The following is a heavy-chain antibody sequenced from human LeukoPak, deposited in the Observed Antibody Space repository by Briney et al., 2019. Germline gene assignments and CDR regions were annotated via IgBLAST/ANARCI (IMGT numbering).Heavy chain of an antibody. V-gene: IGHV1-46*01. Sequence: GASVKVSCKASGYTFTCYYMHWVRQAPGQGLEWMGIINPSGGSTGYAQKFQGRVTMTRDTSTSTVYMELSSLRSEDTAVYYCARDRWGRDGYNYFDYWGQGTLVTVSS. CDR1: GYTFTCYY. CDR3: ARDRWGRDGYNYFDY. J-gene: IGHJ4*02. D-gene: IGHD5-24*01. CDR2: INPSGGST.